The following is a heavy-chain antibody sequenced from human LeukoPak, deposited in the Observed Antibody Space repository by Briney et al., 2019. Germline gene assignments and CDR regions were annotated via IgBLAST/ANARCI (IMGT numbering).Heavy chain of an antibody. CDR3: ARDPGGYSGSYFFPVAVVSYFDY. D-gene: IGHD1-26*01. Sequence: VASVTVSCKASGYTFTGYYMHWVRQAPGQGLEWMGWINPNSGGTNYAQKFQGRVTMTRDTSISTAYMELSRLRSDDTAVYYCARDPGGYSGSYFFPVAVVSYFDYWGQGTLVTGSS. CDR1: GYTFTGYY. CDR2: INPNSGGT. V-gene: IGHV1-2*02. J-gene: IGHJ4*02.